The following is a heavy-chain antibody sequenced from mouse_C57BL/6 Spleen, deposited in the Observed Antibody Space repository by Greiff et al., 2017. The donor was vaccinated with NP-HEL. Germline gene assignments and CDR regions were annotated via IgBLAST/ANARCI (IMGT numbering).Heavy chain of an antibody. CDR1: GYSFTGYY. V-gene: IGHV1-42*01. CDR2: INPSTGGT. CDR3: ARRGDRSYAMDY. Sequence: VQLKQSGPELVKPGASVKISCKASGYSFTGYYMNWVKQSPEKSLEWIGEINPSTGGTTYNQKFKAKATLTVDKSSSTAYMQLKSLTSEDSAVYYCARRGDRSYAMDYWGQGTSVTVSS. J-gene: IGHJ4*01. D-gene: IGHD2-14*01.